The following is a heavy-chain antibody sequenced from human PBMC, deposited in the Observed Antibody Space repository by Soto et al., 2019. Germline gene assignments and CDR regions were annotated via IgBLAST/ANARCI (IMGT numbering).Heavy chain of an antibody. V-gene: IGHV4-39*01. D-gene: IGHD6-13*01. CDR2: IYYSGST. CDR3: ARHAQWGSSWYDFDY. Sequence: SETLSLTCTVSGGSISSSSYYWGWIRQQPGKGLEWIGSIYYSGSTYYNPSLKSRVTISVDTSKNQFSLKLSSVTAADTAVYYCARHAQWGSSWYDFDYWGQGTLVTVSS. J-gene: IGHJ4*02. CDR1: GGSISSSSYY.